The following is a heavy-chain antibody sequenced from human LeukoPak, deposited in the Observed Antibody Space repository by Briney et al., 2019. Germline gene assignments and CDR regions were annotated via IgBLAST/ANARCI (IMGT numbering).Heavy chain of an antibody. D-gene: IGHD6-13*01. CDR1: GGTFSSYA. Sequence: ASVKVSCKASGGTFSSYAISWVRQAPGQGLEWMGWMNPNSGNTGYAQKFQGRVTMTRNTSISTAYMELSSLRSEDTAVYYCARWAGYSSSWYRGTYYYYGMDVWGQGTTVTVSS. V-gene: IGHV1-8*02. J-gene: IGHJ6*02. CDR3: ARWAGYSSSWYRGTYYYYGMDV. CDR2: MNPNSGNT.